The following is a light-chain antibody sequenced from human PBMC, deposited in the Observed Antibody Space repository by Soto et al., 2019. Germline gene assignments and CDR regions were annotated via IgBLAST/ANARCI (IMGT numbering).Light chain of an antibody. CDR1: QTVSSY. J-gene: IGKJ1*01. CDR3: QHYGSSQT. CDR2: DAS. V-gene: IGKV3-20*01. Sequence: EIVLTQSPATLSLSPGERATLSCRASQTVSSYLAWYQHKPGQAPRLLIYDASSRATGIPDRFSGSGSGTDFTLTISRLEPEDFAVYYCQHYGSSQTFGQGTKVDIK.